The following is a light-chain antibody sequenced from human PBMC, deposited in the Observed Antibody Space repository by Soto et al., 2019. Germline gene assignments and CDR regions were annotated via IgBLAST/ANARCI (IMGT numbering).Light chain of an antibody. CDR2: GVN. V-gene: IGLV2-11*01. CDR1: RSDVGGYNY. CDR3: CSYAGSYIYV. J-gene: IGLJ1*01. Sequence: QSVLTQPRSVSGSPGQSVTISCTGTRSDVGGYNYVSWYQQHPGKAPKLMIYGVNNRPSGVPDRFSGSKSGNTASLTISGLQAEDEADYYCCSYAGSYIYVFGTGTKLTVL.